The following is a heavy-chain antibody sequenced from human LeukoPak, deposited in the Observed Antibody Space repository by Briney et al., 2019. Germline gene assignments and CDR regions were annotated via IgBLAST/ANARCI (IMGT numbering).Heavy chain of an antibody. J-gene: IGHJ4*02. CDR3: ARELDKSYYCDY. V-gene: IGHV1-46*01. CDR1: GYTFTNYH. CDR2: INPSDGYR. Sequence: GASVKVSCKASGYTFTNYHIHWVRQAPGQGLEWMGIINPSDGYRIYAHRFQGRVTMTRDTSTSTVHMELRSLRSEDTAEYYCARELDKSYYCDYWGQGTLVIVSS. D-gene: IGHD3/OR15-3a*01.